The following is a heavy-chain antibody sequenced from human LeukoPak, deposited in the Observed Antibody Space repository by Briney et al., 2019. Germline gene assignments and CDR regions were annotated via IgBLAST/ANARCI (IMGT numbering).Heavy chain of an antibody. CDR1: GFTVSSNY. V-gene: IGHV3-66*01. CDR3: ARDRYYDSSGYPIGAFDI. J-gene: IGHJ3*02. CDR2: IYSSGST. Sequence: PGGSLRLSCAASGFTVSSNYMSWVRQAPGKGLEWVSVIYSSGSTYYADSVKGRFTISRDNSKNTLYLQMNSLRAEDTAVYYCARDRYYDSSGYPIGAFDIWGQGTMVTVSS. D-gene: IGHD3-22*01.